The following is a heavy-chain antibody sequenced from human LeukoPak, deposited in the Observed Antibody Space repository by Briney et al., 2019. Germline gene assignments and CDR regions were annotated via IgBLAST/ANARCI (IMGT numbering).Heavy chain of an antibody. V-gene: IGHV4-59*01. CDR3: ARSYYYGSGSPNWFDP. CDR1: GGSMRSYY. D-gene: IGHD3-10*01. J-gene: IGHJ5*02. Sequence: TSETLSLTCTVSGGSMRSYYWSWIRQSPGKGLEWIGYIYYSGSTNYNPSLQSRVTISVDTSKNQFSLKLSSVTAADTAVYYCARSYYYGSGSPNWFDPWGQGTLVTVSS. CDR2: IYYSGST.